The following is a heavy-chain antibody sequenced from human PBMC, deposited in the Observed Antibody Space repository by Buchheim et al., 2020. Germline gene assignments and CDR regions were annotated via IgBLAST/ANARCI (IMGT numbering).Heavy chain of an antibody. CDR1: GFTFSSYS. D-gene: IGHD6-19*01. CDR3: ARDSSSGWYYYYYGMDV. J-gene: IGHJ6*02. CDR2: ISSSSSYI. Sequence: EVQLVESGGGLVKPGGSLRLSCAASGFTFSSYSMNWVRQAPGKGLEWVSSISSSSSYIYYADSVKGRFTISRDNAKNSLYLQMNSLGAEDTAVYYCARDSSSGWYYYYYGMDVWGQGTT. V-gene: IGHV3-21*01.